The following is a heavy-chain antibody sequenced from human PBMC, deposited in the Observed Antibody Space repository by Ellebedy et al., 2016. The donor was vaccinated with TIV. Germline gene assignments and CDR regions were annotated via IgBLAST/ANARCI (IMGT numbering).Heavy chain of an antibody. Sequence: GESLKISCAASGFTFSTYWMNWVRQAPGKGLEWVANIKQDGGEKYYVDSVRGRFTISRDNAKNSLYLQMNSLRAEDTAVYYCARDRGYDTFDYWGQGILVTVSS. CDR1: GFTFSTYW. CDR2: IKQDGGEK. V-gene: IGHV3-7*01. CDR3: ARDRGYDTFDY. D-gene: IGHD5-12*01. J-gene: IGHJ4*02.